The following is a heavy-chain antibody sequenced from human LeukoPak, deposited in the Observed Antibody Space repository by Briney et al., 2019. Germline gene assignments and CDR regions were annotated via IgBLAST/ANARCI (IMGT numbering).Heavy chain of an antibody. CDR3: ARGQSAFDP. CDR2: IWYDGSNK. CDR1: GFTFSSYG. J-gene: IGHJ5*02. D-gene: IGHD5-24*01. Sequence: PGGSLRLSCAASGFTFSSYGMHWVRQAPGKGREWVAVIWYDGSNKYYADSVKGRFTISRDNSKNTLYLQMNSLRAEDTAVYYCARGQSAFDPWGQGTLVTVSS. V-gene: IGHV3-33*01.